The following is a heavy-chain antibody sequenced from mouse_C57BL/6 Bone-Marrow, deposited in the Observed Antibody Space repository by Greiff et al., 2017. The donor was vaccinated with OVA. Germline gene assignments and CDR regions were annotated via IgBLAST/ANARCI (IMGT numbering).Heavy chain of an antibody. CDR1: GYAFSSSW. V-gene: IGHV1-82*01. Sequence: VQLQESGPELVKPGASVKISCKASGYAFSSSWMNWVKQRPGKGLEWIGRIYPGDGDTNYNGKFKGKATLTADKSSSTAYMQLSSLTSEDSAVCFWARGGWFVPFDYWGQGTTLTVSS. CDR2: IYPGDGDT. CDR3: ARGGWFVPFDY. D-gene: IGHD2-3*01. J-gene: IGHJ2*01.